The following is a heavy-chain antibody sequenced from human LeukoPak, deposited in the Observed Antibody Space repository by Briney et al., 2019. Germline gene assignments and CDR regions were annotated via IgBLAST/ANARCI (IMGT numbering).Heavy chain of an antibody. Sequence: ASVRVSCKASGGTFSSYAISWVRQAPRQGLEWMGGIIPIFGTANYAQKFQGRVTITADEFTNTAYMELSSLRSEDTAVYYCARENVVVPAASGFYYYYYGLDVWGQGTTVTVSS. D-gene: IGHD2-2*01. J-gene: IGHJ6*02. CDR1: GGTFSSYA. V-gene: IGHV1-69*01. CDR3: ARENVVVPAASGFYYYYYGLDV. CDR2: IIPIFGTA.